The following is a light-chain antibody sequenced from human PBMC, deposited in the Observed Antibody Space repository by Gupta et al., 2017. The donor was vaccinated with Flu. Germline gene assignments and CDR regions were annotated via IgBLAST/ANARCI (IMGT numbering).Light chain of an antibody. CDR2: SND. V-gene: IGLV3-19*01. CDR3: NSRDSTDNNQAV. J-gene: IGLJ2*01. CDR1: SLRNSY. Sequence: QTVSITCQGDSLRNSYGSCDQQQPRQAPVLVIYSNDIRPSGIPARFSGSSSGNTASWTITGAQPEDEADYYCNSRDSTDNNQAVFGGGIKLTVL.